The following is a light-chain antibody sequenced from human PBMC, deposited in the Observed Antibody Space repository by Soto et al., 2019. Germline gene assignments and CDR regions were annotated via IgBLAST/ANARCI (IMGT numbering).Light chain of an antibody. CDR2: EVT. V-gene: IGLV2-14*01. Sequence: QSALTQPASVSGSPGQSITISCTGTSSDVGGYNFVSWYQQHPGKAPKLMIYEVTNRPSGVSNRFSGSKSGNTASLTISGLQAEDEATYYCSSYTGSSTLVYVFGTGTKLTVL. J-gene: IGLJ1*01. CDR3: SSYTGSSTLVYV. CDR1: SSDVGGYNF.